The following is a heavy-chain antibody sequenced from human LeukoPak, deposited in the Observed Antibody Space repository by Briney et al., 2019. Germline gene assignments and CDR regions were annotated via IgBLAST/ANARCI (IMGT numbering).Heavy chain of an antibody. V-gene: IGHV3-49*03. CDR1: GFTFGNYA. CDR3: VRYSGDADY. J-gene: IGHJ4*02. CDR2: IRSKVYGGTT. D-gene: IGHD5-12*01. Sequence: GGALRLSCTASGFTFGNYAMSWFRQAPGKGLEWVGFIRSKVYGGTTEYAASVKGRFTISRDDSKSIAYLQMNSLKSEDTAVYYCVRYSGDADYWGQGTLVTVSS.